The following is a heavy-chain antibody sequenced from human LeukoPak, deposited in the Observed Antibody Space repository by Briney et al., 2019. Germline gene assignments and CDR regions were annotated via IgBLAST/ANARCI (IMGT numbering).Heavy chain of an antibody. CDR1: GFTFSSYA. CDR3: AKSRLGTGYSSSWYPGDY. J-gene: IGHJ4*02. D-gene: IGHD6-13*01. CDR2: ISGSGGST. V-gene: IGHV3-23*01. Sequence: GGSLRLSCAASGFTFSSYAMSWVRQAPGKGLEWVSAISGSGGSTYYADSVKGRFTISRDNSKNMLYLQMGSLRPEDTAVYYCAKSRLGTGYSSSWYPGDYWGQGTLVTVSS.